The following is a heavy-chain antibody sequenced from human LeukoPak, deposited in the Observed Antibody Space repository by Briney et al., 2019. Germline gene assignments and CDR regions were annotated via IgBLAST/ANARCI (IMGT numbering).Heavy chain of an antibody. CDR1: GYSLSSGYY. D-gene: IGHD2-2*01. J-gene: IGHJ5*02. CDR2: IYHSGST. CDR3: ARDLLNRYCSSTSCPGWFDP. Sequence: SETLSLTCAVSGYSLSSGYYWGWVRQPPGKGLEWIGSIYHSGSTYYNPSLTRRVTISVDTSKNQFSLKLSSVTAADTAVYYCARDLLNRYCSSTSCPGWFDPWGQGTLVTVSS. V-gene: IGHV4-38-2*02.